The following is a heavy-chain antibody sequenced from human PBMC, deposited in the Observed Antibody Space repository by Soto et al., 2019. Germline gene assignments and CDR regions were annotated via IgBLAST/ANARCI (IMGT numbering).Heavy chain of an antibody. V-gene: IGHV3-11*06. J-gene: IGHJ5*02. CDR3: AKDRGMYYINTDNWFGP. Sequence: PGGSLRLSCAASGFTFSYSYMSWIRQAPGKRLEWVSYISHNGGYSDYADSVKGRFTISRDNAQNSLYLEMNSLRAEDTAVYYCAKDRGMYYINTDNWFGPWGQGTLVTVSS. CDR1: GFTFSYSY. D-gene: IGHD3-10*01. CDR2: ISHNGGYS.